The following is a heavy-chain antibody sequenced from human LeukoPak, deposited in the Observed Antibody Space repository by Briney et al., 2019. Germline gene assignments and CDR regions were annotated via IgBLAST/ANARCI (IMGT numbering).Heavy chain of an antibody. V-gene: IGHV3-64D*09. Sequence: GRSLRLSCTTSGFTLGDYGMSWVRQAPGKGLEYVSGISSNGGSSFYADSVKGRFTISRDNSKNTLYLQMSSLRAEDTAVYYCVKITSVTGGDCWGQGTRLTVSS. J-gene: IGHJ4*02. CDR1: GFTLGDYG. D-gene: IGHD1-1*01. CDR2: ISSNGGSS. CDR3: VKITSVTGGDC.